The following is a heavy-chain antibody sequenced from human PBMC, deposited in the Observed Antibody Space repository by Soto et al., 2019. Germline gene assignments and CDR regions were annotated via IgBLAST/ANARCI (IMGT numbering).Heavy chain of an antibody. D-gene: IGHD3-22*01. CDR3: ASATYYYDSSGPEFDY. V-gene: IGHV3-30-3*01. J-gene: IGHJ4*02. Sequence: SLGLSCAASGFTVSSYAMHWVRQAPGKGLEGVAVISYDGSNKYYADSVKGRFTISRDNSKNTLYLQMNSLRAEDTAVYYCASATYYYDSSGPEFDYWGQGTLVTVSS. CDR2: ISYDGSNK. CDR1: GFTVSSYA.